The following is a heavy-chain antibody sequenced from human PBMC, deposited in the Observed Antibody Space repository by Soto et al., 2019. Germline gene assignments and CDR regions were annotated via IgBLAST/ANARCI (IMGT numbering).Heavy chain of an antibody. CDR1: GFTLSGRS. CDR3: ARGWFGPDV. Sequence: EVQLVESGGGLVQPGGSLRLSCAASGFTLSGRSMHWVRQAPVKGLVWVSGIDNAGTDSTYADSVKGRFTSSRDNAKNMLYLQMNSRRVEYAAVYYCARGWFGPDVWGKGTTVTVSS. J-gene: IGHJ6*04. D-gene: IGHD3-10*01. V-gene: IGHV3-74*01. CDR2: IDNAGTDS.